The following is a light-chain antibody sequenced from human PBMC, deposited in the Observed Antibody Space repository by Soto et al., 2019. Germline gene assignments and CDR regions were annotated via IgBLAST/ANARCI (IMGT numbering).Light chain of an antibody. CDR1: SSDVGGYDY. CDR2: GVN. CDR3: SSYTSTAAYV. Sequence: QSALTQPASVSGSPGQSITISCTGTSSDVGGYDYVSWYQQHPGKAPKLMIYGVNNRPSGVSNRVSGSKSGNTASLTISGLQVEDEADYYCSSYTSTAAYVIGSGTKVTVL. V-gene: IGLV2-14*03. J-gene: IGLJ1*01.